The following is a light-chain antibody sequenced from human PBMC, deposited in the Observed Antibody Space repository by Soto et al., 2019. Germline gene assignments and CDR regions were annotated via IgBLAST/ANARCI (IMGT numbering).Light chain of an antibody. CDR1: QGISSF. Sequence: DIQMTQSPSSLSASVGDRVTITCRASQGISSFLAWYQQKPGRAPKLLIYAASNRATGIPDRLSGSASGTDFTLPIKRLEPEDFAVYYCQLYGISPHFGQGTRLEIK. CDR3: QLYGISPH. J-gene: IGKJ5*01. CDR2: AAS. V-gene: IGKV1-9*01.